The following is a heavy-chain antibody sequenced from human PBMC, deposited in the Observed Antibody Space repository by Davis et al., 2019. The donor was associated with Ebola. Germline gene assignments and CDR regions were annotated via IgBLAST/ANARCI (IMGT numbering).Heavy chain of an antibody. CDR3: ARGPPTIFGVVIHYYGMDV. CDR1: GGSFSGYY. CDR2: INHSGST. Sequence: SQTLSLSCAVYGGSFSGYYWSWIRQPPGKGLEWIGEINHSGSTNYNPSLKSRVTISVDTSKNQFSLKLSSVTAADTAVYYCARGPPTIFGVVIHYYGMDVWGQGTTVTVSS. D-gene: IGHD3-3*01. V-gene: IGHV4-34*01. J-gene: IGHJ6*02.